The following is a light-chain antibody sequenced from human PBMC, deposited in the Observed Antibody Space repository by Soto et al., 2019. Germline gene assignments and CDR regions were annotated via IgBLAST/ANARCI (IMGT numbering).Light chain of an antibody. J-gene: IGKJ2*01. CDR3: QQYIKWPYT. CDR2: GAS. Sequence: EIVMTQSPTTLSVSPGERATLSCRASQSVSSNLAWYQQKSGQAPRLLIFGASTRATGIPARFSGRGSGTEFTLTISSLQSEDFAVYYCQQYIKWPYTFGQGTKLEIK. V-gene: IGKV3-15*01. CDR1: QSVSSN.